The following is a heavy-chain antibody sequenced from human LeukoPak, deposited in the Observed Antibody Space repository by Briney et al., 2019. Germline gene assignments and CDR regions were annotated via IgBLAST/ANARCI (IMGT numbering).Heavy chain of an antibody. CDR3: TTVAYYYGSGSYPD. J-gene: IGHJ4*02. CDR2: VKSRSAGETT. CDR1: GFSISNDW. D-gene: IGHD3-10*01. V-gene: IGHV3-15*01. Sequence: PGGSLRLSCAASGFSISNDWMSWVRQAPGKGLEWVARVKSRSAGETTDYAAPVKGRFTISRDDSKNTLYLQMNSLKTEDTAVYYCTTVAYYYGSGSYPDWGQGTLVTVSS.